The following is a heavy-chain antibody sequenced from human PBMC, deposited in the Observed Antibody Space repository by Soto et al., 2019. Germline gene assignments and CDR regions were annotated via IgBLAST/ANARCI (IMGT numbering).Heavy chain of an antibody. J-gene: IGHJ5*02. CDR1: GGSISSSSYY. D-gene: IGHD3-10*01. CDR2: IYYSGST. CDR3: ARRLYYGSGTLDP. V-gene: IGHV4-39*01. Sequence: PSETLSLTCTVSGGSISSSSYYWGWIRQPPGKGLEWIGSIYYSGSTYYNPSLKSRVTISVDTSKNQFSLKLSSVTAADTAVYYCARRLYYGSGTLDPWGEGTLVTVSS.